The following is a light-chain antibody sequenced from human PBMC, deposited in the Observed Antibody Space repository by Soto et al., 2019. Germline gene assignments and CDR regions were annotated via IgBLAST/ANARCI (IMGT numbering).Light chain of an antibody. CDR1: QSVSSSY. V-gene: IGKV3-20*01. J-gene: IGKJ3*01. Sequence: EIVMTQSPATLSVSPGERATLSCRASQSVSSSYLAWYQQKPGQAPRLLIYGASSRATGIPDRFSGSGSGTDFTLTISRLEPEDFAVYYCQQYGSSPPTFGPGTKVDI. CDR3: QQYGSSPPT. CDR2: GAS.